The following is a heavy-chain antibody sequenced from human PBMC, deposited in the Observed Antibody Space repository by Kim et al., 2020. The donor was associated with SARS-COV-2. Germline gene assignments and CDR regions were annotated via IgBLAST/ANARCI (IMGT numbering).Heavy chain of an antibody. CDR3: ASGNDYGDYVAFDI. J-gene: IGHJ3*02. CDR2: IYYSGST. Sequence: SETLSLTCTVSGGSISSSSYYWGWIRQPPGKGLEWIGSIYYSGSTYYNPSLKSRVTISVDTSKNQFSLKLSSVTAADTAVYYCASGNDYGDYVAFDIWGQGTMVTVSS. D-gene: IGHD4-17*01. V-gene: IGHV4-39*07. CDR1: GGSISSSSYY.